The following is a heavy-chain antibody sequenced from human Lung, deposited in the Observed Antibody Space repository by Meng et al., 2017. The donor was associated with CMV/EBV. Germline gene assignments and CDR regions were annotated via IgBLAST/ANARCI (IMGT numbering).Heavy chain of an antibody. CDR1: GFTVGVYV. J-gene: IGHJ6*02. V-gene: IGHV3-30*04. Sequence: GESLKISCSASGFTVGVYVMHWVRQSPGKGLEWVASLSFDGSSQYYADSVRGRFSISREISNNTFDLQMNTLRPEDTAQYYCARGGKRGGRWFYAMDVWGRETTVTVSS. CDR3: ARGGKRGGRWFYAMDV. D-gene: IGHD2-15*01. CDR2: LSFDGSSQ.